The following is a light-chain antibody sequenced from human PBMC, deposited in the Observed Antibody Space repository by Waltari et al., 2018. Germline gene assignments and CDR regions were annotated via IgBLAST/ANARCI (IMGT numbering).Light chain of an antibody. CDR2: AAS. J-gene: IGKJ2*01. CDR1: QSISSY. V-gene: IGKV1-39*01. CDR3: QQSYSTPYT. Sequence: DIQMTQSPSSLSASVGDRVTITCRASQSISSYLNWYQQKPGKAPKLLIYAASSLQSGVPSRVSGSGSGTDFPLTISSLQPEDFATYYCQQSYSTPYTFGQGTKLEIK.